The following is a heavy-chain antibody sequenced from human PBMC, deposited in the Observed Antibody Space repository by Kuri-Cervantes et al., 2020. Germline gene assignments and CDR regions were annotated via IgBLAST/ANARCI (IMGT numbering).Heavy chain of an antibody. CDR2: IYYSGST. D-gene: IGHD3-10*01. J-gene: IGHJ2*01. V-gene: IGHV4-4*02. CDR3: ASANYYGLGSYYKEGSVWYFDL. Sequence: GSLRLSCAVSGGSISSSNWWSWVRQPPGKGLEWIGYIYYSGSTNYNPSLESRVTISVDTSKNQFSLKLSSVTAADTAVYYCASANYYGLGSYYKEGSVWYFDLWGRGTLVTVSS. CDR1: GGSISSSNW.